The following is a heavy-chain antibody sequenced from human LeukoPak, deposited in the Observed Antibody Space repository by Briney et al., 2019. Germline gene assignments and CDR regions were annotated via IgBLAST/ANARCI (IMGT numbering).Heavy chain of an antibody. CDR3: ARDPPPPFGDYAWYFDY. CDR1: GFSFSSYA. J-gene: IGHJ4*02. Sequence: PGGSPRLSCAASGFSFSSYAMTWVRQTPGKGLEWVSVIGSDGGGIQYAAPVKGRFTISRDNSKNTLYLQMNSLRAEDTAVYYCARDPPPPFGDYAWYFDYWGQGTLVTVSS. CDR2: IGSDGGGI. D-gene: IGHD4-17*01. V-gene: IGHV3-23*01.